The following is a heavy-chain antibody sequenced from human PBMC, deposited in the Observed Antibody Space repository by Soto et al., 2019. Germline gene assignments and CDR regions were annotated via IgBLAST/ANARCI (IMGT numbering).Heavy chain of an antibody. D-gene: IGHD2-15*01. J-gene: IGHJ4*02. Sequence: GGSLRLSCASSGFTFSSYSMNWVRQAPGKGLEWVSYISSSSSTGYADSVKGRFTISRDNAKNSLYLQMNSLRAEDTALYYCARGAIYCSGGRCYPVYWGQGTLVTVSS. CDR3: ARGAIYCSGGRCYPVY. CDR2: ISSSSST. CDR1: GFTFSSYS. V-gene: IGHV3-48*04.